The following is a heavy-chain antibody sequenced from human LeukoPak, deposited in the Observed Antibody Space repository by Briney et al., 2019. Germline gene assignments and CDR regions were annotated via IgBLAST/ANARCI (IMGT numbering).Heavy chain of an antibody. D-gene: IGHD3-10*01. CDR3: ARVGFDGSGSYYNS. J-gene: IGHJ4*02. CDR2: MSISDGGRT. CDR1: GYSISSGYY. Sequence: SETLSLTCTVSGYSISSGYYWGWIRQPPGKGLEWIGSMSISDGGRTYYNPPLKSRVTISVDTSKNQFSLKLSSVTAADTAVYYCARVGFDGSGSYYNSWGQGTLVTVSS. V-gene: IGHV4-38-2*02.